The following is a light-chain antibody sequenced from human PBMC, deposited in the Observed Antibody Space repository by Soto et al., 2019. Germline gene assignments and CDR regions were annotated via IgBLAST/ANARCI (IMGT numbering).Light chain of an antibody. CDR3: QAWDSSSAV. V-gene: IGLV3-1*01. CDR1: KLGDKY. J-gene: IGLJ2*01. CDR2: QDS. Sequence: SYELTQPPSVSVYPGQTASITCSGDKLGDKYACWYQQKPGQSPVLVIYQDSKRPSGIPERFSGSNSGNTATLTISGTQAMDEADYYCQAWDSSSAVFGGGTKLTV.